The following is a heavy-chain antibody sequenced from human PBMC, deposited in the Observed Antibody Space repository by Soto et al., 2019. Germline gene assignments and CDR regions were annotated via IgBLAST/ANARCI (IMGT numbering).Heavy chain of an antibody. D-gene: IGHD5-12*01. CDR3: AKNSAATIRVGYDY. V-gene: IGHV3-23*01. CDR1: GFTFTSYP. CDR2: IVASGGIT. Sequence: VQLLESGGGLAQPGGSLRLSFAASGFTFTSYPMSWVRQAPGQGLEWVSVIVASGGITYYADSVKGRFTISRDNSKNTLYLQMNSLRAEDTAVYYCAKNSAATIRVGYDYWGQGTLVTVSS. J-gene: IGHJ4*02.